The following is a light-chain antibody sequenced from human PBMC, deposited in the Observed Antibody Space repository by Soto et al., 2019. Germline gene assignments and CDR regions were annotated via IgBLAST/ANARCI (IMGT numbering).Light chain of an antibody. J-gene: IGKJ1*01. V-gene: IGKV3D-20*02. Sequence: EIVLTQSPGTLSLSPGERATLSCRASQSVSSSYLAWYQQKPGQAPRLLIYAASDRATGIPGRFSGSGSGTDFTLIISSLEPEDFAFYYCQQGNTWPWTFGQGTKVDNK. CDR1: QSVSSSY. CDR3: QQGNTWPWT. CDR2: AAS.